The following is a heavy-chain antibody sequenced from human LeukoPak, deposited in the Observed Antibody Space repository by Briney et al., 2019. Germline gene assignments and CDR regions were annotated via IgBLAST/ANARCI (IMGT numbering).Heavy chain of an antibody. V-gene: IGHV4-39*01. CDR1: GGSISSISYY. D-gene: IGHD6-13*01. Sequence: SETLSLTCTVSGGSISSISYYWGWIRQPPGKGLEWIGSIYYSGSTYYNPSLKSRLTISVDTSKNQFSLKLSSVTAADTAVYYCARQKRASSSWYPVDYWGQGTLVTVSS. CDR2: IYYSGST. J-gene: IGHJ4*02. CDR3: ARQKRASSSWYPVDY.